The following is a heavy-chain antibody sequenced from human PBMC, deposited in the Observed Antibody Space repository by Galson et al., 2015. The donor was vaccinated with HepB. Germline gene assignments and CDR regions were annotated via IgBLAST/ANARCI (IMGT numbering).Heavy chain of an antibody. Sequence: SVKVSCKASGYTFTTYGISWVRQAPGQGLEWTGWISAHNGNTDYAQKLQGRVTMTTDTSTSTAYMELRSLRSDDTAVYYCARDQTPKPLDYWGQGTLVTVSS. CDR3: ARDQTPKPLDY. CDR2: ISAHNGNT. V-gene: IGHV1-18*01. J-gene: IGHJ4*02. CDR1: GYTFTTYG.